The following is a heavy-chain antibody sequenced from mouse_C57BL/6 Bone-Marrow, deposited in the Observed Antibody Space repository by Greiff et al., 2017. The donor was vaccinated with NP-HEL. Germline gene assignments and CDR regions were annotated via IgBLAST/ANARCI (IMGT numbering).Heavy chain of an antibody. V-gene: IGHV1-82*01. CDR2: IYPGDGDT. CDR1: GYSFSSSW. J-gene: IGHJ4*01. CDR3: GREEDGNYAMDY. Sequence: VQLVESGPELVKPGASVKISCKASGYSFSSSWMNWVKQRPGKGLEWIGRIYPGDGDTNYNGKFKGKATLTADKSSSTAYMQLSSLTSEDSAVYFCGREEDGNYAMDYWGQGTSVTVSS. D-gene: IGHD2-1*01.